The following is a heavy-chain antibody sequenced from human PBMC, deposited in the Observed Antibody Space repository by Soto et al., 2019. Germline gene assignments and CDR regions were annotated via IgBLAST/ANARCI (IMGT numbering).Heavy chain of an antibody. CDR1: GFTVTDIY. Sequence: EVQLVESGGGLVQPGGSLRLSCVASGFTVTDIYMNWVRQAPGKGLEWVSVIYKDFTDYADFVTGRFSVSTDSSKNALYISMDNLRAEDTAVYYCAREPRSCSCGSCSSMGGAFDIWGQGDMGTVSS. D-gene: IGHD2-15*01. CDR3: AREPRSCSCGSCSSMGGAFDI. J-gene: IGHJ3*02. CDR2: IYKDFT. V-gene: IGHV3-66*01.